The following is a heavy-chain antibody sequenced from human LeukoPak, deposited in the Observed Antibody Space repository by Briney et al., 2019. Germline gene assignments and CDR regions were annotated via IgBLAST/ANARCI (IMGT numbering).Heavy chain of an antibody. V-gene: IGHV3-23*01. CDR3: AKELLGYSYGYGVYNWFDP. J-gene: IGHJ5*02. CDR2: ISGSGGST. D-gene: IGHD5-18*01. CDR1: GFTFSSYA. Sequence: PGGSLRLSCAASGFTFSSYAMSWVRQAPGKGLEWVSAISGSGGSTYYADSVKGRFTISRDNSKNTLYLQMNSLRAEDTAVYYCAKELLGYSYGYGVYNWFDPWGQGTLVTASS.